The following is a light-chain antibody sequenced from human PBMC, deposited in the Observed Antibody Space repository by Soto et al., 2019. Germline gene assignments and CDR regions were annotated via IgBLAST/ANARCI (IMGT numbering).Light chain of an antibody. J-gene: IGLJ1*01. CDR3: SSYSSSDALV. CDR2: DVS. CDR1: TSDVGGYKY. V-gene: IGLV2-14*03. Sequence: QSALTQPASVSGSPGQSITISCTGTTSDVGGYKYVSWYQQHSGKAPKLMIYDVSNRPSGVSNRFSGSDSGNTASLTISGLQAEDEADYYCSSYSSSDALVFGTGTQLTVL.